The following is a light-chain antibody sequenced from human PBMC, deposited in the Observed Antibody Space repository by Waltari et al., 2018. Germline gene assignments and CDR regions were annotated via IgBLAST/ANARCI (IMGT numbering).Light chain of an antibody. Sequence: SSELTQDPAVSVALGQAVRITCQGDSLRTYYASWYQQKPGQAPVLVIYGKSNRPSGLPYRFSGSSSGNTASLTISGAQAEDEADYYCASRDSSGNHAVFGGGTKLTVL. CDR3: ASRDSSGNHAV. V-gene: IGLV3-19*01. CDR2: GKS. CDR1: SLRTYY. J-gene: IGLJ2*01.